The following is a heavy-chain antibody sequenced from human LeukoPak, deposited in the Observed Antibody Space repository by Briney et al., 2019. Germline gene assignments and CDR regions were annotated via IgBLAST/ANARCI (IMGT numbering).Heavy chain of an antibody. D-gene: IGHD3-3*01. CDR3: AKTDDFWSGYSPYYFDY. CDR1: GFTFSSYA. V-gene: IGHV3-23*01. J-gene: IGHJ4*02. CDR2: ISGSGGST. Sequence: GGSLRLSRAASGFTFSSYAMSWVRQAPGKGLEWVLAISGSGGSTYYADSVKGRFTISRDNSKNTLYLQMNSLRAEDTAVYYCAKTDDFWSGYSPYYFDYWGQGTLVTVSS.